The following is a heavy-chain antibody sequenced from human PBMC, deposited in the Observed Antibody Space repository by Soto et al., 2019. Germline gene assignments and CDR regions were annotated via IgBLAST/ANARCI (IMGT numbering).Heavy chain of an antibody. CDR3: AKDYYNDFWPGHYYHLHY. CDR1: RFSFNTFA. V-gene: IGHV3-23*01. CDR2: INAGGGNT. Sequence: GGSLRLSCVASRFSFNTFAMSWVRQAPGKGLEWVSSINAGGGNTYYADSVKGRFTVSRDNSKNTLHLQMDTLRAEDTAIYYCAKDYYNDFWPGHYYHLHYWGQGTQVTVSS. J-gene: IGHJ4*02. D-gene: IGHD3-10*01.